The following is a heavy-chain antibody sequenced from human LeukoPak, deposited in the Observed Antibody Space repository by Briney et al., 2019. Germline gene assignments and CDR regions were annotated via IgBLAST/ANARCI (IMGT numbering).Heavy chain of an antibody. CDR2: INWNGGST. J-gene: IGHJ4*02. V-gene: IGHV3-20*01. CDR1: GFTFDDYG. Sequence: PGGSLRLSCAAAGFTFDDYGMSWVRQAPGKGLEWVSGINWNGGSTGYADSVKGRFTISRDNAKNSLYLQMNSLRAEDTALYHCARRFGGYYDSSGSFDHWGQGTLVTVSS. CDR3: ARRFGGYYDSSGSFDH. D-gene: IGHD3-22*01.